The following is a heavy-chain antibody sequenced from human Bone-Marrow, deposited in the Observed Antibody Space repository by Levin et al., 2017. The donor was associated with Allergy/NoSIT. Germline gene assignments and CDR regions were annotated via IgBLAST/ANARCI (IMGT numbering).Heavy chain of an antibody. CDR3: RRAPYYGPARPYQSDY. Sequence: GSLRLSCSVSGGSISSSTYSWGWIRQPPGKGLEWIGNVYYTGSTHYNPSLKSRVTISADTSKNQFSLKLSSVTAADTAGYYCRRAPYYGPARPYQSDYWGQGTLVTVSS. CDR2: VYYTGST. V-gene: IGHV4-39*01. D-gene: IGHD3-10*01. CDR1: GGSISSSTYS. J-gene: IGHJ4*02.